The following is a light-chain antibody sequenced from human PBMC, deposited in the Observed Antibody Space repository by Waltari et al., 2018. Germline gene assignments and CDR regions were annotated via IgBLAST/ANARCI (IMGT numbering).Light chain of an antibody. CDR2: AAS. V-gene: IGKV1-9*01. CDR3: QQLNSYPRT. Sequence: IQLTQSPSSLSASVGDRVTITCRASQGISSYLAWYQQKPGKDPKLLIYAASTLQSGVPSRFSGSGSGTDYTLTISSLKPEDFATYYCQQLNSYPRTFGQGTKLEIK. CDR1: QGISSY. J-gene: IGKJ2*01.